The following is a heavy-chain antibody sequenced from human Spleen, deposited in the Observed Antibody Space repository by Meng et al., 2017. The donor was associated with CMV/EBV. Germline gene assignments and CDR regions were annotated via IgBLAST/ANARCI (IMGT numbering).Heavy chain of an antibody. CDR2: IRYDGSKK. D-gene: IGHD6-13*01. Sequence: GESLQISCAASGFTFSSYGMHWVRQAPGKGLEWLAFIRYDGSKKYYADSVKGRFTISRDNSNNTLYLQMNSLRAEDTAVYYCAKAGGSWYRVRNWFDPWGQGTLVTVSS. CDR1: GFTFSSYG. CDR3: AKAGGSWYRVRNWFDP. V-gene: IGHV3-30*02. J-gene: IGHJ5*02.